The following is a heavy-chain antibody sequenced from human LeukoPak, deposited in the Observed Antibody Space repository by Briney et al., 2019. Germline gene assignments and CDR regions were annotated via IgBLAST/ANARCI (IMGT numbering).Heavy chain of an antibody. V-gene: IGHV1-18*01. CDR1: GYSFTSYG. CDR2: ISTYDGDA. Sequence: GASVKVSCKASGYSFTSYGITWVRQAPGQGLEWMGWISTYDGDANYAQQLQGRVTMTTDTSTNTAYMELRSLRSDDTAMYYCARGALYYGSSSLDYWGQGTLVTVSS. D-gene: IGHD3-22*01. J-gene: IGHJ4*02. CDR3: ARGALYYGSSSLDY.